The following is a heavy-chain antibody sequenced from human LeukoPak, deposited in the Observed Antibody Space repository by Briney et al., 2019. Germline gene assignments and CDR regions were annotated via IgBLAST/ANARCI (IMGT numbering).Heavy chain of an antibody. Sequence: SETLSLTCTVSGGSISSGGYYWSWIRQHPGKGLEWIGYIYYRGGTNYNPSLKSRLTISVDTSKNQFSLKLSSVTAADTAVYYCATSKLQLFPFDYWGQGTLVTVSS. CDR1: GGSISSGGYY. J-gene: IGHJ4*02. CDR2: IYYRGGT. D-gene: IGHD3-10*01. V-gene: IGHV4-61*08. CDR3: ATSKLQLFPFDY.